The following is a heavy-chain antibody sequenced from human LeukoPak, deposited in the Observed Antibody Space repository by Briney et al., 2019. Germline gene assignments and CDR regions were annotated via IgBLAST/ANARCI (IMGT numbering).Heavy chain of an antibody. V-gene: IGHV3-23*01. D-gene: IGHD1-26*01. J-gene: IGHJ4*02. CDR2: ITDSGDGE. CDR3: AKDSPVATR. CDR1: GFTFSSYA. Sequence: GGSLRLSCAASGFTFSSYAMSWVRQAPGKGLAWVSSITDSGDGEYYADSVKGRFTISRDDSKNTLYLQMNSLRAEDTAVYYCAKDSPVATRWGQGTLVTVSS.